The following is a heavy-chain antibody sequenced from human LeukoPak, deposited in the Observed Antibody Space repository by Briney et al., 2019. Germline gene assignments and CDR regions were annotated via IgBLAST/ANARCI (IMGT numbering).Heavy chain of an antibody. CDR3: ARDRVVGTRDGYVRNYYYMDV. CDR2: IYTSGST. J-gene: IGHJ6*03. CDR1: GGSISSYY. D-gene: IGHD5-24*01. Sequence: SETLSLTCTVSGGSISSYYWSWIRQPAGKGLEWIGRIYTSGSTNYNPSLKSRVAMSVDTSKNQFSLKLSSVTAADTAVYYCARDRVVGTRDGYVRNYYYMDVWGKGTTVTISS. V-gene: IGHV4-4*07.